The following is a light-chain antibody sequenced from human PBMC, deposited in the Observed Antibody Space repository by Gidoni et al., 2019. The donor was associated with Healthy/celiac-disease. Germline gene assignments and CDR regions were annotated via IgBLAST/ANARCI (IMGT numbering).Light chain of an antibody. V-gene: IGKV1-33*01. Sequence: DIPMTKSPSSLSASAGDRVTITCQASQDISNYLNWYQQKPGKAPKLLIYDASNLETGVPSRFSGSGSGTDFTFTISSLQPEDIATYYCQQYDNLPRGAIFTFGPGTKVDIK. J-gene: IGKJ3*01. CDR2: DAS. CDR3: QQYDNLPRGAIFT. CDR1: QDISNY.